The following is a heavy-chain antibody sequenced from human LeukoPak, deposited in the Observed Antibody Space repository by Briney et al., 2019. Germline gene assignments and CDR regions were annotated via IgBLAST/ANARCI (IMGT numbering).Heavy chain of an antibody. Sequence: GGSLRLSCAVSGGTTDDYGMSWVRQAPGKGLEWVSGINWDGTNTYYAESVKGRFTISRDSAEKSLYLQMNSLRDDDTAFYYCAKDLSSNWYSFGYWGQGTLVTVSS. CDR3: AKDLSSNWYSFGY. J-gene: IGHJ4*02. CDR2: INWDGTNT. V-gene: IGHV3-20*04. D-gene: IGHD6-13*01. CDR1: GGTTDDYG.